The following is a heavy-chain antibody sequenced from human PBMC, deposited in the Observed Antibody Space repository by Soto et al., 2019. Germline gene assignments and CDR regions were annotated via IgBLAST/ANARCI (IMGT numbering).Heavy chain of an antibody. Sequence: SETLSLTCSLAGGSISNYCWSWIRQPPGKGLEWIGYIYNSGSTKYNPSLKSRVTISEDTSKNQFSLKLTSVTAADTAVYYCARGYYYGPLVAAAGFDYWGQGILVTVSS. V-gene: IGHV4-59*01. D-gene: IGHD6-13*01. CDR2: IYNSGST. CDR1: GGSISNYC. J-gene: IGHJ4*02. CDR3: ARGYYYGPLVAAAGFDY.